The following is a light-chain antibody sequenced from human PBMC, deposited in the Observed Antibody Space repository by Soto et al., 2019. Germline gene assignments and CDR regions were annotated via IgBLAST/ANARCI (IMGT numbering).Light chain of an antibody. CDR1: QTVRTNY. Sequence: EIVLTQSPGTLSLSPGERATLSCRASQTVRTNYLAWFQHKPGQAPRLLIYGASSRATGIPDRFSGSGSGTDFTLTINRLEPEDFAVYYCQQYNNWPPWTFGQGTKVEIK. J-gene: IGKJ1*01. CDR2: GAS. V-gene: IGKV3-20*01. CDR3: QQYNNWPPWT.